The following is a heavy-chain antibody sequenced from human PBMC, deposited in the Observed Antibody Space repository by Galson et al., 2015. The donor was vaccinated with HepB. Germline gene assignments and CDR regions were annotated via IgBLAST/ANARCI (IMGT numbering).Heavy chain of an antibody. Sequence: SVKVSCKASGYTFTSYAMHWVRQAPGQRLEWMGWINAGNSNTKYSQKFQGRVTITRDTSASTAYMELSSLRSEDTAVYYCARETYGGYFDYWGQGTLVTVSS. CDR3: ARETYGGYFDY. CDR1: GYTFTSYA. CDR2: INAGNSNT. D-gene: IGHD4-23*01. J-gene: IGHJ4*02. V-gene: IGHV1-3*01.